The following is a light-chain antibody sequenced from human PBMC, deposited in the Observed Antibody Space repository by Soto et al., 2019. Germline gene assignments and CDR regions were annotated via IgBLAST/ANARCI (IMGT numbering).Light chain of an antibody. V-gene: IGKV3D-15*01. CDR2: VAS. CDR1: QSVSTN. Sequence: EIVMTQFPATLSESPGERVTLSCRASQSVSTNVAWYQQKPGEAPRLLIFVASARAVDIPGRFSGSVSGTEFTLTISSLQPEDFAVYFCHSYDKWPPGTFGQGTKVEIK. CDR3: HSYDKWPPGT. J-gene: IGKJ1*01.